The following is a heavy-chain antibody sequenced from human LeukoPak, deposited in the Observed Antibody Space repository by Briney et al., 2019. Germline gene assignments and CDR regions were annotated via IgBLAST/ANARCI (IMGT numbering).Heavy chain of an antibody. CDR3: ARDSSGYSSNYFDY. CDR2: IYYSGST. J-gene: IGHJ4*02. CDR1: GGSISSSSYY. Sequence: SETLSLTCTVSGGSISSSSYYWGWIRQPPGKGLEWIGSIYYSGSTYYNPSLKSRVTISVDTSKNQFSLKLSSVTAADTAVYYCARDSSGYSSNYFDYWGQGTLVTVSS. D-gene: IGHD3-22*01. V-gene: IGHV4-39*07.